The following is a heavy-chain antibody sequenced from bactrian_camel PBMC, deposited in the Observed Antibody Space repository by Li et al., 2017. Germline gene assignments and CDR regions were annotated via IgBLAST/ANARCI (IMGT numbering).Heavy chain of an antibody. CDR1: GFTFTFEHSS. CDR2: SGGSST. J-gene: IGHJ6*01. Sequence: DVQLVESGGGSVQAGESLRLSCTASGFTFTFEHSSIGWYRQAPGKGLEWFSSSGGSSTFYADSVKGRSTIARDNAKNTLYLQLISLKTEDTAMYYCANRGAYYSGVTTLTPFPRTLTLVTGARGPRSPSP. CDR3: ANRGAYYSGVTTLTPFPRTLTLVT. V-gene: IGHV3S40*01. D-gene: IGHD2*01.